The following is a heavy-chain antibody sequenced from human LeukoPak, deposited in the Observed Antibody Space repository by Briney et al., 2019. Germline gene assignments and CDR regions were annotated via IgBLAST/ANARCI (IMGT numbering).Heavy chain of an antibody. J-gene: IGHJ4*02. CDR2: IKTDGSIT. D-gene: IGHD6-13*01. CDR1: GFSFSVYW. V-gene: IGHV3-74*01. CDR3: ARSQGSWPDYFDS. Sequence: GGSLRLSCAASGFSFSVYWMHWVRQAPGKGPVWVSRIKTDGSITDCADSVKGRFTISRDNSKNTLYLQMNSLRVEDTAVYYCARSQGSWPDYFDSWGQGTLVTVSS.